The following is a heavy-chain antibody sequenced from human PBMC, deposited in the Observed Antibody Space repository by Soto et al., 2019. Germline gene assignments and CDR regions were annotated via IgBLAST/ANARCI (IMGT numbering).Heavy chain of an antibody. D-gene: IGHD3-3*01. CDR1: GFTFGDYA. CDR2: IRSKAYGGTT. V-gene: IGHV3-49*04. Sequence: GGSLRLSCTASGFTFGDYAMSWVRQAPGKGLEWVGFIRSKAYGGTTEYAASVKGGFTISRDDSKSIAYLQMNSLKTEDTAVYYCVRSERITIFGVVPSGMDVWGQGTTVTVSS. J-gene: IGHJ6*02. CDR3: VRSERITIFGVVPSGMDV.